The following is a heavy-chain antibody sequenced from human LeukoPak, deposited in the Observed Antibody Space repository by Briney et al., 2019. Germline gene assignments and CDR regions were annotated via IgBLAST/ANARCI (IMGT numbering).Heavy chain of an antibody. D-gene: IGHD3-9*01. CDR2: IIPIFGTA. CDR1: GGTFSSYA. J-gene: IGHJ6*03. Sequence: SVKDSCKASGGTFSSYAISWVRQAPGQGLEWMGGIIPIFGTANYAQKFQGRVTITTDESTSTAYMELSSLRSEDTAVYYCARGALSGYTYYYYMDVWGKGTTVTVSS. CDR3: ARGALSGYTYYYYMDV. V-gene: IGHV1-69*05.